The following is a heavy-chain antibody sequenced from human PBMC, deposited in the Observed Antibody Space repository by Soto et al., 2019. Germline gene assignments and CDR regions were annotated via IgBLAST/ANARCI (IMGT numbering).Heavy chain of an antibody. CDR1: GGSFSGYY. CDR2: INHSGST. Sequence: SETLSLTCAVYGGSFSGYYWSWIRQPPGKGLEWIGEINHSGSTNYNPSLKSRVTISVDTSKNQFSLKLSSVTAADTAVYYCARGLPRIVVVVARQKRNWFDPWGQGTLVTVSS. V-gene: IGHV4-34*01. CDR3: ARGLPRIVVVVARQKRNWFDP. J-gene: IGHJ5*02. D-gene: IGHD2-15*01.